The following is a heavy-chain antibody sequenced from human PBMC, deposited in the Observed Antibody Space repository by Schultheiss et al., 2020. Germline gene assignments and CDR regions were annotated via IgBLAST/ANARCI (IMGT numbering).Heavy chain of an antibody. D-gene: IGHD3-3*01. Sequence: SVKVSCNASGGTFSSYAISWVRQAPGQGLEWMGGIIPIFGTANYAQKFQGRVTITADESTSTAYMELSSLRSEDTAVYYCARDYDFWSGGYYYGMDVWGQGTTVTVSS. CDR3: ARDYDFWSGGYYYGMDV. J-gene: IGHJ6*02. CDR2: IIPIFGTA. V-gene: IGHV1-69*01. CDR1: GGTFSSYA.